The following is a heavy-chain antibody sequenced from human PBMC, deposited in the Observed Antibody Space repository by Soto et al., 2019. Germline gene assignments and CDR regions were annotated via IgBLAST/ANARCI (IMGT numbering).Heavy chain of an antibody. CDR1: GGSISSYY. V-gene: IGHV4-59*12. D-gene: IGHD6-6*01. Sequence: SETLSLTCTVSGGSISSYYWSWIRQPPGKGLEWIGYIYYSGSTNYNPSLKSRVTISVDTSKNQFSLKLSSVTAADTAVYYCARVGDSSSSAWYNWFDPWGQGTLVTVS. CDR3: ARVGDSSSSAWYNWFDP. J-gene: IGHJ5*02. CDR2: IYYSGST.